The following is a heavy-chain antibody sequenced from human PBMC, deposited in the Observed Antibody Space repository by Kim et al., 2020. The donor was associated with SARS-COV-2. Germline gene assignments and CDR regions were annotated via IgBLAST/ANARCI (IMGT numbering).Heavy chain of an antibody. CDR3: ARVGYDYVWGSYRDYYYYYGMAV. CDR2: ISSSSSYT. V-gene: IGHV3-11*05. Sequence: GGSLRRSCAASGFTFSDYYMSWIRQAPGKGLEWVSYISSSSSYTNYADSVKGRFTISRDNAKNSLCLQMNSLRAEDTAVYYCARVGYDYVWGSYRDYYYYYGMAVWGQGTTVTVSS. J-gene: IGHJ6*02. D-gene: IGHD3-16*02. CDR1: GFTFSDYY.